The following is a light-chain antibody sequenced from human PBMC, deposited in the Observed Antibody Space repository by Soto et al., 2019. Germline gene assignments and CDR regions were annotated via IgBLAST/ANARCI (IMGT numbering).Light chain of an antibody. CDR2: DIN. V-gene: IGLV7-46*01. CDR3: FLSYNSARV. CDR1: TGAVTSGHY. J-gene: IGLJ2*01. Sequence: QAVVTQEPSLTVSPGGTVTLTCGSSTGAVTSGHYPYWFQQKPGQAPRTLIYDINNKHSWTPARFSGSLLGGKAALTLSGAQPDDEADYYCFLSYNSARVFGGGTKVTVL.